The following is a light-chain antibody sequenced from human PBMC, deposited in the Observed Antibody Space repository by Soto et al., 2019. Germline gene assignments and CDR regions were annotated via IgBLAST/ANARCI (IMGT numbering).Light chain of an antibody. CDR3: GTWDSSLSVYV. J-gene: IGLJ1*01. CDR1: SSNIGNNF. V-gene: IGLV1-51*01. CDR2: DNN. Sequence: QSVLTQPPSVSAAPGQKVTISCSGSSSNIGNNFVSWFQQLPRTAPKLLIYDNNKRPSGIPDRFSGSKSATSATLGITGLQTGDEADYYCGTWDSSLSVYVFGTGTKVXV.